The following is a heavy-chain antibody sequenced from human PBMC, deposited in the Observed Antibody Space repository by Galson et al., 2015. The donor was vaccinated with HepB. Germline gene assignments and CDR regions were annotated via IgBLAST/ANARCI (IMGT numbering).Heavy chain of an antibody. J-gene: IGHJ6*02. CDR3: ARGRGMPKLTYYYYYYGMDV. V-gene: IGHV4-34*01. CDR2: INHSGST. CDR1: GGSFSGYY. Sequence: QVQLQESGPGLVKPSETLSLTCAVYGGSFSGYYWSWIRQPPGKGLEWIGEINHSGSTNYNPSLKSRVTISVDTSKNQFSLKLSSVTAADTAVYYCARGRGMPKLTYYYYYYGMDVWGQGTTVTVSS. D-gene: IGHD3-16*01.